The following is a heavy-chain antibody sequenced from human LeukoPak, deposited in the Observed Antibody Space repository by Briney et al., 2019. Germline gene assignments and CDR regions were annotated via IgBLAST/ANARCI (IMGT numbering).Heavy chain of an antibody. J-gene: IGHJ4*02. CDR3: ARASIFGVVRAIDY. CDR1: GGSFSSCY. D-gene: IGHD3-3*01. Sequence: PSETLSLTCTVSGGSFSSCYWSWIRQPPGKGLEWIGYIYYSGTTNYNPSLKSRLTISVDTSKNQFSLKLSSVTAADTAIYYCARASIFGVVRAIDYWGQGTLVTVSS. V-gene: IGHV4-59*01. CDR2: IYYSGTT.